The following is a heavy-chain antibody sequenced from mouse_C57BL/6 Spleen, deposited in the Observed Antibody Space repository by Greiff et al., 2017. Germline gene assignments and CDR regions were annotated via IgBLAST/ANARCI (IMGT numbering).Heavy chain of an antibody. J-gene: IGHJ4*01. Sequence: VQLKQPGAELVKPGASVKLSCKASGYTFTSYWMHWVKQRPGQGLEWIGMIHPNSGSTNYNEKFKSKATLTVDKSSSTAYMQLSSLTSEDSAVYYCARFFPYYAMDYWGQGTSVTVSS. CDR1: GYTFTSYW. CDR2: IHPNSGST. CDR3: ARFFPYYAMDY. V-gene: IGHV1-64*01.